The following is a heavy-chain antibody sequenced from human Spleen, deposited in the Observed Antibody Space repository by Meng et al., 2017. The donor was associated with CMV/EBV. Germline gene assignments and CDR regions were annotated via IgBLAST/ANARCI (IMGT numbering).Heavy chain of an antibody. CDR2: ISARNGNT. CDR1: GDTFTSYG. Sequence: ASVKVSCKASGDTFTSYGIAGVRQAPGQGLEWIGWISARNGNTDYAQNFQGRVTMTTDTSTSTAYMELRSLRSDDTAVFYCATSAVTTDAFDIWGQGTMVTVSS. J-gene: IGHJ3*02. D-gene: IGHD4-17*01. V-gene: IGHV1-18*01. CDR3: ATSAVTTDAFDI.